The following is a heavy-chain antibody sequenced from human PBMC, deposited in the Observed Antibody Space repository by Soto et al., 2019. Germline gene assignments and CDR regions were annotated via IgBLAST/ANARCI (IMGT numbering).Heavy chain of an antibody. CDR1: GFTFSSYG. J-gene: IGHJ6*02. CDR3: ARELGGSPGYYGIAV. D-gene: IGHD2-15*01. V-gene: IGHV3-33*01. Sequence: QVQLVESGGGVVQPGRSLRLSCAASGFTFSSYGMQWVRQAPGKGLEWVAVIWYDGSNKYYADSVKGRFTISRDNSKNTLYLQMNSLRAEDTAVYYCARELGGSPGYYGIAVWGQGTTVTVSS. CDR2: IWYDGSNK.